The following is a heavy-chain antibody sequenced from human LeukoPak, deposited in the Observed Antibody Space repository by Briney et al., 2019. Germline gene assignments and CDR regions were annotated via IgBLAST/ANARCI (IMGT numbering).Heavy chain of an antibody. J-gene: IGHJ4*02. CDR3: ARVRVAAAGNENFDY. V-gene: IGHV3-21*01. CDR2: ISSSSSYI. Sequence: GGSLRLSCAASGFTFSSYSMNWVRQAPGKGLEWVSSISSSSSYIYYADSVKGRFTISRDNAKNSLYLQMNSLRAEDTAVYYCARVRVAAAGNENFDYWGQGTLVTVSS. D-gene: IGHD6-13*01. CDR1: GFTFSSYS.